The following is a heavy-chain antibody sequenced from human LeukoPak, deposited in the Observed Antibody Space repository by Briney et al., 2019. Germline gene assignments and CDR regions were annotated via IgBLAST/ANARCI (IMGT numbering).Heavy chain of an antibody. CDR1: GFTVSGNY. V-gene: IGHV3-53*01. CDR2: VYSGGST. D-gene: IGHD2-2*01. CDR3: ATTYCSSTSCYPYYFDY. J-gene: IGHJ4*02. Sequence: QPGGSLRLSCAASGFTVSGNYMSWVRQSPGKGLEWVSVVYSGGSTYYADSVKGRFTISRDNSRNTLYLQMNSLRAEDTAVYYCATTYCSSTSCYPYYFDYWGQGTLVTVSS.